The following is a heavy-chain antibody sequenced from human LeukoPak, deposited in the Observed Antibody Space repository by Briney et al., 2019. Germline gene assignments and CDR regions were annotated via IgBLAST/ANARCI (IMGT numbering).Heavy chain of an antibody. V-gene: IGHV3-30*02. CDR3: AKDPHETIFGVAKGYYYYMDV. D-gene: IGHD3-3*01. CDR2: IRYDGSNK. CDR1: GFTFSSYG. J-gene: IGHJ6*03. Sequence: GGSLRLSCAASGFTFSSYGMHWVRQAPGKGLEWVAFIRYDGSNKYYADSVKGRFTISRDNSKNTLYLQMNSLRAEETAVYYCAKDPHETIFGVAKGYYYYMDVWGKGTTVTVSS.